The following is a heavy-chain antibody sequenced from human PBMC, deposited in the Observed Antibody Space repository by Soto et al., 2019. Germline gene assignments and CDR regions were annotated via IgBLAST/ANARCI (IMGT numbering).Heavy chain of an antibody. J-gene: IGHJ5*01. V-gene: IGHV1-18*04. CDR2: VSGNNGAS. D-gene: IGHD2-2*01. Sequence: ASVKVSCKASGYTSADFGISWVRPAPAQGLEWMGWVSGNNGASNPAPKVQGRITMTLDTSTGVSYMALRSLRSDDTAIYYCVRDQKYFRVNGNWFDSWGQGTLLTVSS. CDR3: VRDQKYFRVNGNWFDS. CDR1: GYTSADFG.